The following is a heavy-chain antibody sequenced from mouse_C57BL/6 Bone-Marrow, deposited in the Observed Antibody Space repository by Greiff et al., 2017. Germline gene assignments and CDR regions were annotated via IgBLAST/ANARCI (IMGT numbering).Heavy chain of an antibody. CDR1: GYTFTSYW. Sequence: VQLQQSGAELAKPGASVKLSCKASGYTFTSYWMHWVKQRPGQGLEWIGYINPRSGYTKYNQKFKDKATLTADKSSNTAYMQLSSLTYEDAAVYYCARSITTVVAPLYYCAMDYWGQGTSVTVSS. J-gene: IGHJ4*01. CDR2: INPRSGYT. V-gene: IGHV1-7*01. D-gene: IGHD1-1*01. CDR3: ARSITTVVAPLYYCAMDY.